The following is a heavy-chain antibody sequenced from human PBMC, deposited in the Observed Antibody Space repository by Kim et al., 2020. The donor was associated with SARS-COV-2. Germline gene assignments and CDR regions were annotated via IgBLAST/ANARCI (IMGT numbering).Heavy chain of an antibody. Sequence: EKGRFPISRDNAKNPLYLQMNSLRAEDTAVYYCARGGYYDSSGSERAFDIWGQGTMVTVSS. CDR3: ARGGYYDSSGSERAFDI. D-gene: IGHD3-22*01. V-gene: IGHV3-74*01. J-gene: IGHJ3*02.